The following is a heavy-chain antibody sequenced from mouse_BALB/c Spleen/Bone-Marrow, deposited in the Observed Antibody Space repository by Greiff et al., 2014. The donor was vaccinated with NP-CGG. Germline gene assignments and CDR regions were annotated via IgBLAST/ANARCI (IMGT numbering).Heavy chain of an antibody. CDR3: ARGDYGYHWYFDV. V-gene: IGHV1-87*01. CDR2: IYPGDGDT. D-gene: IGHD1-2*01. J-gene: IGHJ1*01. Sequence: QVQLQQSGAELARPGASVKLSCKASGYNFTTHWMQWVKQRPGQGPEWVGAIYPGDGDTRYTQKFKGKATLTADKSSSTAYMQLSDLASEDSAVYYCARGDYGYHWYFDVWGAGTTVTVSS. CDR1: GYNFTTHW.